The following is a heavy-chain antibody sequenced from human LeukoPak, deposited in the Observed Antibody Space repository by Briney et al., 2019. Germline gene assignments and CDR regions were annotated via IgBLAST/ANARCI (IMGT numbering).Heavy chain of an antibody. CDR1: GFTFSDSL. CDR3: ATHTHWVAGDV. CDR2: MNQDGSEK. Sequence: GGSLRLSCAASGFTFSDSLMSWVRQAPGKGLEWVANMNQDGSEKDYVDSVKGRFTISRDNARNSLYLQMGSLRAEDTAVYYCATHTHWVAGDVWGQGTTVTVSS. D-gene: IGHD7-27*01. V-gene: IGHV3-7*01. J-gene: IGHJ6*02.